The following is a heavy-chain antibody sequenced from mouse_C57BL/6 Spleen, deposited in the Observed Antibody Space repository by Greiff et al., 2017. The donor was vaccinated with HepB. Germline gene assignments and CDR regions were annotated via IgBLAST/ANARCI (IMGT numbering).Heavy chain of an antibody. V-gene: IGHV5-17*01. CDR1: GFTFSDYG. J-gene: IGHJ4*01. CDR3: ARATMVPYYAMDY. Sequence: EVHLVESGGGLVKPGGSLKLSCAASGFTFSDYGMHWVRQAPQKGLEWVAYISSGSSTIYYADTVKGRFTISRDNAKNTLFLQMTSLRSEDTAMYYCARATMVPYYAMDYWGQGTSVTVSS. D-gene: IGHD2-2*01. CDR2: ISSGSSTI.